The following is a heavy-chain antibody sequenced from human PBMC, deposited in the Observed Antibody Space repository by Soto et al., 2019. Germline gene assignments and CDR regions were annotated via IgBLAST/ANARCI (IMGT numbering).Heavy chain of an antibody. Sequence: GGSVKVCCKACGYAFTSYAMHLVRQAPGQRLEWMGWINAGNGNTKYSQKFQGRVTITRDTSASTAYMDLSSLRSEDTAVYYCARNYDFWSGSKILDDWGQGTLVTVSS. D-gene: IGHD3-3*01. CDR2: INAGNGNT. CDR3: ARNYDFWSGSKILDD. V-gene: IGHV1-3*01. J-gene: IGHJ4*02. CDR1: GYAFTSYA.